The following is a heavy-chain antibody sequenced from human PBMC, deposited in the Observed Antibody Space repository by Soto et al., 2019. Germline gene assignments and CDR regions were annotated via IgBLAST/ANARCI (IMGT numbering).Heavy chain of an antibody. J-gene: IGHJ5*02. CDR3: AREGGPTAMDQYNWFDP. CDR2: ISSSSSTI. D-gene: IGHD5-18*01. CDR1: GFTFSSYS. V-gene: IGHV3-48*01. Sequence: EVQLVESGGGLVQPGGSLRLSCAASGFTFSSYSMNWVRQAPGKGLEWVSYISSSSSTIYYADSVKGRFTISRDNAKNSLYLQINSRRAEDTAVYYCAREGGPTAMDQYNWFDPWGQGTLVTVSS.